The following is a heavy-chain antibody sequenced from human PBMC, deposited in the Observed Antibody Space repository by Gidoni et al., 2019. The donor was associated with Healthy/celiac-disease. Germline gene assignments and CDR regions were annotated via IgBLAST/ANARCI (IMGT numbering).Heavy chain of an antibody. D-gene: IGHD5-12*01. V-gene: IGHV1-69*01. CDR1: GGTFSSYA. CDR2: IIPIVGTA. Sequence: QVQLVQSGAEVKKPGSSVKVSCKASGGTFSSYAISWVRQAPGQGLGWMGGIIPIVGTANYAQKFQGRGTITADESTSKADMELSSLRSEDTAVYYCARAASGMVATSPRFDPWGQGTLVTVSS. J-gene: IGHJ5*02. CDR3: ARAASGMVATSPRFDP.